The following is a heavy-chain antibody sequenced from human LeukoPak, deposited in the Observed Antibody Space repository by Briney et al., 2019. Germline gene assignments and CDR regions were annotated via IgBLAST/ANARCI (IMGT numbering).Heavy chain of an antibody. CDR1: GGSISGGDYY. V-gene: IGHV4-30-4*01. CDR3: ARELTVGAMVRGVNVGDY. CDR2: IYYSGST. D-gene: IGHD3-10*01. J-gene: IGHJ4*02. Sequence: SETLSLTCTVSGGSISGGDYYWSWIRQPPGKGLEWIGYIYYSGSTYYNPSLKSRVTISVDTSKNQFSLKLSSVTAADTAVYYCARELTVGAMVRGVNVGDYWGQGTLVTVSS.